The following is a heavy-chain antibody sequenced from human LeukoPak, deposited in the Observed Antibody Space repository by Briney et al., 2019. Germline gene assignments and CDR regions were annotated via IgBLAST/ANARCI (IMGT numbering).Heavy chain of an antibody. CDR1: GFTFSSYT. CDR2: ITSGGSK. CDR3: AKLPDSSGYHYFDY. D-gene: IGHD3-22*01. V-gene: IGHV3-23*01. Sequence: PGGSLRLSYAASGFTFSSYTMTWVRQAPGKGLEWVSGITSGGSKYYADSVKGRFTISRDNSKNSLYLQMNSLRAEDTAVYYCAKLPDSSGYHYFDYWGQGTLVTVSS. J-gene: IGHJ4*02.